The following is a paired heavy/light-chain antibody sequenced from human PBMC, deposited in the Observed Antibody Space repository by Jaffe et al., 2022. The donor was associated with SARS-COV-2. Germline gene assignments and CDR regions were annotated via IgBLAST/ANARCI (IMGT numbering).Light chain of an antibody. V-gene: IGKV3-11*01. CDR3: QQRFTWPKT. CDR2: DSS. J-gene: IGKJ2*01. CDR1: QSISSD. Sequence: EIVLTQSPATLSLSPGERATLSCRASQSISSDLAWYQQKPGQAPSLLIYDSSNRATGIPARFSGSGSETDFTLTISGLEPEDFAVYYCQQRFTWPKTFGQGTKLEIK.
Heavy chain of an antibody. D-gene: IGHD2-21*02. Sequence: EVQLVESGGGLVQPGGSLRLSCAASGFIFSTYTMNWVRQAPGKGPEWIAYISTKTTDMYYADSVKGRFTISRDNAENSLYLQLSSLRDDDTAVYYCVTHGQYCGGDCYYDYWGQGTLVTVSS. CDR2: ISTKTTDM. CDR3: VTHGQYCGGDCYYDY. J-gene: IGHJ4*02. CDR1: GFIFSTYT. V-gene: IGHV3-48*02.